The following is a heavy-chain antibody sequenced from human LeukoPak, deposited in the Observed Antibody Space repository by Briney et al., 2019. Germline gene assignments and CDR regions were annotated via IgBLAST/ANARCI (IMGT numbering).Heavy chain of an antibody. Sequence: ASVKVSCKASGGTFSSYAISWVRQAPGQGLEWMGGIIPIFGTANYAQKFQGRVTITTDESTSTAYMELSSLRSEDTAVYYCARTSGSYQRLFDYWGQGTLVTVSS. CDR2: IIPIFGTA. CDR1: GGTFSSYA. J-gene: IGHJ4*02. CDR3: ARTSGSYQRLFDY. V-gene: IGHV1-69*05. D-gene: IGHD1-26*01.